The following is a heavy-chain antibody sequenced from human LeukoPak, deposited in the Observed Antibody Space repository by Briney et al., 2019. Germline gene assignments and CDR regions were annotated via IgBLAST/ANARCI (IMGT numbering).Heavy chain of an antibody. Sequence: SETLSLTCTVSGGSISSYYWSWIRQPPGKGLEWIGYIYYSGSTNYNPSLKSRVTISVDTSKNQFSLKLSSVTAADTAVYYCARDLDIAIARGYYYMDVWGKGTTVTVSS. CDR2: IYYSGST. V-gene: IGHV4-59*01. D-gene: IGHD5-18*01. CDR1: GGSISSYY. CDR3: ARDLDIAIARGYYYMDV. J-gene: IGHJ6*03.